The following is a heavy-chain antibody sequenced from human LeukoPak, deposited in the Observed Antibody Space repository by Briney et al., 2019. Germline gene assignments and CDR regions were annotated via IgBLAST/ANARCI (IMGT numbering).Heavy chain of an antibody. D-gene: IGHD1-26*01. J-gene: IGHJ4*02. CDR1: GFTFSSYA. CDR3: VKVSSTVGAIYFDY. V-gene: IGHV3-64D*06. Sequence: GGSLRLSCSASGFTFSSYAMHWVRQAPGEGLEYISGVTSDGGTTYHADSVKGRFTISRDNSKNTLYLQMSSLRVEDTAVYYCVKVSSTVGAIYFDYWGQGTLVTVPS. CDR2: VTSDGGTT.